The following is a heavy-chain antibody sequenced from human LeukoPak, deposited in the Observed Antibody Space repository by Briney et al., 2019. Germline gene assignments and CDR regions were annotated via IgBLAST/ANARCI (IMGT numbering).Heavy chain of an antibody. J-gene: IGHJ6*04. CDR3: ASSRGLRYFDWLLYGGSHYGMDV. CDR1: GGTFSSYA. Sequence: ASVKVSCKASGGTFSSYAISWVRQAPGQGLEWMGGIIPIFGTANYAQKFQGRVTITADKSTSTAYMELSSPRSEDTAVYYCASSRGLRYFDWLLYGGSHYGMDVWGKGTTVTVSS. V-gene: IGHV1-69*06. CDR2: IIPIFGTA. D-gene: IGHD3-9*01.